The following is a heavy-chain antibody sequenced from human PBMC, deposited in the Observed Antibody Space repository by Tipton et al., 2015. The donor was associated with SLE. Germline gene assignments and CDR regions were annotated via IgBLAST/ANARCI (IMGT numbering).Heavy chain of an antibody. Sequence: GLVKPSQTLSLTCAISGDSVSSNNAAWNWIRQSPSRGLEWLGRTYYRSKWYNDYAVSVKSRITINPDTSKNQFSLQLSSVTAADTAVYYCARDPGLYSSTWVFGHWGQGTLVTVSS. CDR2: TYYRSKWYN. J-gene: IGHJ4*02. D-gene: IGHD6-13*01. CDR1: GDSVSSNNAA. CDR3: ARDPGLYSSTWVFGH. V-gene: IGHV6-1*01.